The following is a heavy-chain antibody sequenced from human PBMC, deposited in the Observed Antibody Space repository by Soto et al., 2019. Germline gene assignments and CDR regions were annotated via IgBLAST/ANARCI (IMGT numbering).Heavy chain of an antibody. CDR3: AKDRNSSWYRLSSFDY. D-gene: IGHD6-13*01. CDR2: ISGSGGST. Sequence: PGGSLRLSCAASGFTFSSYAMSWVRQAPGKGLEWVSAISGSGGSTYYADSVKGRFTISRDNSKNTLYLQMNSLRAEDTAVYYCAKDRNSSWYRLSSFDYWGQGTLVTVSS. CDR1: GFTFSSYA. J-gene: IGHJ4*02. V-gene: IGHV3-23*01.